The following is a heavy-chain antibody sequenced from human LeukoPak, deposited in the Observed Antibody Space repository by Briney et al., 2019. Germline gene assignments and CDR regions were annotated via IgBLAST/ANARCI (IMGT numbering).Heavy chain of an antibody. D-gene: IGHD1-14*01. Sequence: GGSLRLSCAASGFTFNNYAMNWVRQAPGKGLQWVSAVSGDGQRTFYADSVKGRFTIFRDNSMNTLSLQMNSLRVEDPTVYHCAKEQENLLPLSHFEYWGQGILVTVSA. V-gene: IGHV3-23*01. CDR1: GFTFNNYA. J-gene: IGHJ4*02. CDR3: AKEQENLLPLSHFEY. CDR2: VSGDGQRT.